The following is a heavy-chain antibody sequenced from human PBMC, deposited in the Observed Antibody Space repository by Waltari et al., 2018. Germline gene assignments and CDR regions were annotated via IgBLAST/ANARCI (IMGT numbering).Heavy chain of an antibody. D-gene: IGHD3-10*01. Sequence: QVQLQQWGAGLFKPSETLSLTCAVSDGSFSGYFWRGFRQFPGKGLEWIGQINRYGSNIYNPSLKSRVAMAVDTLKSQISLRLTSVTAADAAVYYCARVGDYHGSGRFGLDVWGQGTRVTVSS. CDR2: INRYGSN. J-gene: IGHJ6*02. CDR1: DGSFSGYF. CDR3: ARVGDYHGSGRFGLDV. V-gene: IGHV4-34*01.